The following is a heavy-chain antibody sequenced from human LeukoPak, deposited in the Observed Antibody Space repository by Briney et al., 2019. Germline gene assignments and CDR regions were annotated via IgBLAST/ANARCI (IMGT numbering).Heavy chain of an antibody. CDR2: IYYNGST. Sequence: PSETLSLTCTVSGGSIRYYYWSWIRQSPGKGLEWIGYIYYNGSTNYNPSLKSRVTISVDMSKNQFSLKMSSVTAADTAVYYRARKGGLFDYWGQGRLVTVSS. CDR3: ARKGGLFDY. CDR1: GGSIRYYY. D-gene: IGHD2-15*01. V-gene: IGHV4-59*01. J-gene: IGHJ4*02.